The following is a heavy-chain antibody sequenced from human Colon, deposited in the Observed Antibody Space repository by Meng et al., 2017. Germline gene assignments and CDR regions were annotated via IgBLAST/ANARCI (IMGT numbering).Heavy chain of an antibody. CDR3: AREASSSGWAHLSFYFQD. CDR1: GASISDYS. J-gene: IGHJ4*02. Sequence: SETLSLTCTVSGASISDYSWSWIRQPAGKGLEWLARIYTLGTTNYNPSLKSRATVSLDTSKNQFSLRLTSVTAANTTVYYCAREASSSGWAHLSFYFQDWGQGTAVTGSS. CDR2: IYTLGTT. V-gene: IGHV4-4*07. D-gene: IGHD6-19*01.